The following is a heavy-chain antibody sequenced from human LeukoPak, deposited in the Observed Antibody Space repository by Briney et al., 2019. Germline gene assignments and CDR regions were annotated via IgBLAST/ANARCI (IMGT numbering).Heavy chain of an antibody. V-gene: IGHV3-15*01. Sequence: GGSLRLSCAASGFTFNNARMSWVRQAPGKGLEWVGRIKRKGDDGTIDYAAPVKGRFTISRDDSKNTLYLQMNSLKSEDTAVYYCTAGTGRSDFDYWGQGTLVTVSS. CDR3: TAGTGRSDFDY. CDR2: IKRKGDDGTI. CDR1: GFTFNNAR. D-gene: IGHD3/OR15-3a*01. J-gene: IGHJ4*02.